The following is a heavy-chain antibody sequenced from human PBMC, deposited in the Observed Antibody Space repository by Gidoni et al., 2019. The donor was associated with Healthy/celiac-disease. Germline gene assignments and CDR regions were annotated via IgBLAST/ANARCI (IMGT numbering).Heavy chain of an antibody. CDR3: TRDFHYYDSSGYYFAPTDY. D-gene: IGHD3-22*01. V-gene: IGHV3-49*03. Sequence: EVQLVESGGGLVQPGRSLRLSCTASGFTFGAYAMSWFRQAPGKGLEWVGFIRSKAYGGTTEYAASVKGRFTISRDDSKSIAYLQMNSLKTEDTAVYYCTRDFHYYDSSGYYFAPTDYWGQGTLVTVSS. J-gene: IGHJ4*02. CDR1: GFTFGAYA. CDR2: IRSKAYGGTT.